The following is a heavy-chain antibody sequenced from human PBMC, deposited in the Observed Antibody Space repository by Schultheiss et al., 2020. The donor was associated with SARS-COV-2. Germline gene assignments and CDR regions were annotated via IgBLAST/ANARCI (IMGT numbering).Heavy chain of an antibody. CDR2: ISWNSGSI. J-gene: IGHJ4*02. CDR1: GFTFDDYA. Sequence: SLKISCAASGFTFDDYAMHWVRQAPGKGLEWVSGISWNSGSIGYADSVKGRFTISRDNAKNSLYLQMNSLRAEDTALYYCASGYCSSTSCYGRDDYWGQGTLVTVSS. D-gene: IGHD2-2*01. CDR3: ASGYCSSTSCYGRDDY. V-gene: IGHV3-9*01.